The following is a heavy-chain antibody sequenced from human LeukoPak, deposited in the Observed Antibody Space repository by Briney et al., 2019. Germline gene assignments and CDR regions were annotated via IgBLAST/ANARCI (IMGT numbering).Heavy chain of an antibody. D-gene: IGHD1-14*01. J-gene: IGHJ4*02. CDR2: INSNGGST. CDR1: AFTFSTSA. V-gene: IGHV3-64D*09. Sequence: GGSLRLSCSASAFTFSTSAMHWVSQAPRKRLEYVSSINSNGGSTYQADPVKGRFTISRDNSKNTLYLQMSSLRDEDTAVYYCVKDGPGVYDYWGQGTLVTVSS. CDR3: VKDGPGVYDY.